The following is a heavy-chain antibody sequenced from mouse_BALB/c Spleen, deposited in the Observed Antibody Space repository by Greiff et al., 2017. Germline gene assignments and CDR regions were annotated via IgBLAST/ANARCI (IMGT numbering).Heavy chain of an antibody. D-gene: IGHD1-1*01. J-gene: IGHJ4*01. Sequence: EVQRVESGGGLVKPGGSLKLSCAASGFTFSSYAMSWVRQTPEKRLEWVASISSGGSTYYPDSVKGRFTISRDNARNILYLQMSSLRSEDTAMYYCARGGPLTTVVADAMDYWGQGTSVTVSS. CDR1: GFTFSSYA. V-gene: IGHV5-6-5*01. CDR3: ARGGPLTTVVADAMDY. CDR2: ISSGGST.